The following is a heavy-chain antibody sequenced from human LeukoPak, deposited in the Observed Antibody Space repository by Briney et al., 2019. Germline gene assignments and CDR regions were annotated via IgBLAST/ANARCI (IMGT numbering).Heavy chain of an antibody. Sequence: PGGSLRLSCAASGFTFSRYTMFWVRQAPGMGLEWVSYISSSGTAMDYADSVKGRFTISRDNAKNSLYLQMNSLRAEDTAVYYCARVSYSPSPTPFDYWGQGTLVTVSS. V-gene: IGHV3-48*01. J-gene: IGHJ4*02. CDR1: GFTFSRYT. D-gene: IGHD2-15*01. CDR2: ISSSGTAM. CDR3: ARVSYSPSPTPFDY.